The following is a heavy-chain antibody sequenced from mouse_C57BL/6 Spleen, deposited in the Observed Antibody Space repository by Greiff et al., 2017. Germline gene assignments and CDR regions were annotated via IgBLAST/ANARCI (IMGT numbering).Heavy chain of an antibody. CDR2: INPNNGGT. CDR3: ARGGLRHYFDY. J-gene: IGHJ2*01. CDR1: GYTFTDYN. D-gene: IGHD3-3*01. V-gene: IGHV1-22*01. Sequence: EVQLQESGPELVKPGASVKMSCKASGYTFTDYNMHWVKQSHGKSLEWIGYINPNNGGTSYNQKFKGKATLTVNKSSSTAYMALRSLTSEDSAVYYCARGGLRHYFDYWGQGTTLTVSS.